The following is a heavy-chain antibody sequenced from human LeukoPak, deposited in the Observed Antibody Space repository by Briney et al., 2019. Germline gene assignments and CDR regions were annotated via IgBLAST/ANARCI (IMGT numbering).Heavy chain of an antibody. CDR3: SVMHRYYDGSGYWVQ. D-gene: IGHD3-22*01. Sequence: GGSLRLSCAASGFPFSSCAMSWVRQAPGKGLEWVSGISTNGGSTSYADSVKGRFTISRDNPRNTLYMEMNSLRAEDTAVYYCSVMHRYYDGSGYWVQWGQGTLATVSS. V-gene: IGHV3-23*01. J-gene: IGHJ4*02. CDR1: GFPFSSCA. CDR2: ISTNGGST.